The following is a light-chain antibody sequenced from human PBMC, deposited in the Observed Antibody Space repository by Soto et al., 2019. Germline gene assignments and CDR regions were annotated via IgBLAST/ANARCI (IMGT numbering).Light chain of an antibody. V-gene: IGKV3-11*01. CDR1: QSVSSY. Sequence: EIVLTQSPATLSLSPGETATLSCRASQSVSSYLAWYQQKPGQAPRLLIYDASTRATGIPARFSGSGSGTDFTLTISSLEPEDFAVYYCHQRFNWPPITFGQGTRLEIK. CDR3: HQRFNWPPIT. CDR2: DAS. J-gene: IGKJ5*01.